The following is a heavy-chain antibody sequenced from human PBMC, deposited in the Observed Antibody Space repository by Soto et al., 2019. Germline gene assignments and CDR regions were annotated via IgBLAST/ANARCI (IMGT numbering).Heavy chain of an antibody. J-gene: IGHJ5*01. V-gene: IGHV3-33*01. CDR2: IWYDGNKK. CDR1: GFTFKTYG. Sequence: QVQLVESGGGVVQPGRSLRLSCAASGFTFKTYGMHWVRQAPGKGLEWVAVIWYDGNKKFYADSVKGRFTITRDNSKDMLYLQMHSLRLESTAVYYWARGTLLVGWFDPWGQGTLVTVSS. CDR3: ARGTLLVGWFDP.